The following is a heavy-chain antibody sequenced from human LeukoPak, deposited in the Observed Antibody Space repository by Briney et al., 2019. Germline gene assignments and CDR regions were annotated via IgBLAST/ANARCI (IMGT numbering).Heavy chain of an antibody. CDR1: VFTFNSCA. J-gene: IGHJ4*02. CDR2: ISGSGGST. V-gene: IGHV3-23*01. D-gene: IGHD5-18*01. Sequence: GGSLRLSCADSVFTFNSCAMRCVRQAPGKGLEWVSTISGSGGSTDYAESVKGRFTISRDNSKNTLYPQMNSLRVEDAAVYYCSKANQLWLLGYFDYWGQGALVTVSS. CDR3: SKANQLWLLGYFDY.